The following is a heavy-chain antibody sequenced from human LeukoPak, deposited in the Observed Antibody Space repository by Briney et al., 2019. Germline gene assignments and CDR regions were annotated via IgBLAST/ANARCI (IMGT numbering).Heavy chain of an antibody. Sequence: GASLRLSCAASGFIFSNYAMSWVRQAPGKGLEWVSAITGSGGNTYYADSVKGRFTISRDNSKNTLYLQMNSLRDEDTAVYYCAKWGDFDVLTGYYVPDFWGQGTLVTVSS. CDR1: GFIFSNYA. V-gene: IGHV3-23*01. CDR2: ITGSGGNT. CDR3: AKWGDFDVLTGYYVPDF. J-gene: IGHJ4*02. D-gene: IGHD3-9*01.